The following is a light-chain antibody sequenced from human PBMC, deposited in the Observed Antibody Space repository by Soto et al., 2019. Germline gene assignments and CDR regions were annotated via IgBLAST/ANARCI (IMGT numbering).Light chain of an antibody. Sequence: EIVMTQSPATLSVSPGERATLSCRASQSVSDYLAWYQQTPGQPPRLLIYTASTSATGIPARFSGSGSGTEFTLTISSLQSEDFAVYYCQQYSNWPRTFGQGNRVEIK. CDR2: TAS. J-gene: IGKJ1*01. CDR3: QQYSNWPRT. CDR1: QSVSDY. V-gene: IGKV3-15*01.